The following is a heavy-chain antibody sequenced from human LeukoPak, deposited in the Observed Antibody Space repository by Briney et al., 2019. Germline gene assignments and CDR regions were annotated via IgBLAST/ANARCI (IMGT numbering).Heavy chain of an antibody. J-gene: IGHJ4*02. Sequence: GASVKVSCKASGYTFTGYYMHWVRQAPGQGLEWMGWMNPNSGNTGYAQKFQGRVTITRNTSISTAYMELSSLRSEDTAVYYCARVYYDILTGYYFFDYWGQGTLVTVSS. CDR3: ARVYYDILTGYYFFDY. CDR2: MNPNSGNT. CDR1: GYTFTGYY. V-gene: IGHV1-8*03. D-gene: IGHD3-9*01.